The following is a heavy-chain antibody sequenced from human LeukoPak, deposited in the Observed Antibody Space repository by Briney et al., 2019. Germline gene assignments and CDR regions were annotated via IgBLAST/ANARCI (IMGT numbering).Heavy chain of an antibody. Sequence: GGSLRLSCTASGFTFRNSWMTWVRQAPGKGLEWVATLNEDGGEKYYVDSVKGRFTISRDNAKNSLFLQMNNVRADDTAVYYCARYTYKHDCWGQGTLVTVSS. CDR3: ARYTYKHDC. CDR1: GFTFRNSW. J-gene: IGHJ4*02. CDR2: LNEDGGEK. V-gene: IGHV3-7*01. D-gene: IGHD5-24*01.